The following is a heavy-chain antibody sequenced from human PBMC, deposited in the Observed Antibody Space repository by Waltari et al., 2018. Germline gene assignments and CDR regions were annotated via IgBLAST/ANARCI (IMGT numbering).Heavy chain of an antibody. Sequence: QVQLVQSGAEVKKPGASVKVSCKASGYTFSAYFMHWVRQAPGQGLEWMGRSDPNRGGTNYAQKFQGRVTMTRDTSISTIYMELRRLTVDDTALYYCARDASTAVPEGDAFDIWGQGTMVAVSA. V-gene: IGHV1-2*06. D-gene: IGHD6-19*01. CDR2: SDPNRGGT. CDR1: GYTFSAYF. J-gene: IGHJ3*02. CDR3: ARDASTAVPEGDAFDI.